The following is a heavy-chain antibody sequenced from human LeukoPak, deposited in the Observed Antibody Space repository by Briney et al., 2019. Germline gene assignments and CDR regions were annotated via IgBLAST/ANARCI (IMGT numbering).Heavy chain of an antibody. J-gene: IGHJ5*02. CDR3: ASGLGGNTLYP. V-gene: IGHV4-59*01. CDR1: GGSISSYY. Sequence: SETLSLTCTVSGGSISSYYWSWTRQPPGKGLEWIGYIYYSGSTNYSPSLKSRVTISVDTSKNQFSLKLSSVTAADTAVYYCASGLGGNTLYPWGQGTLVTVSS. D-gene: IGHD2/OR15-2a*01. CDR2: IYYSGST.